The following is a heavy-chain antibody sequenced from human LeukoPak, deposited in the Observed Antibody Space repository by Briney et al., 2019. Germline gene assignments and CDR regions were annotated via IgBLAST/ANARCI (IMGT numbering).Heavy chain of an antibody. CDR1: GGSISSYY. V-gene: IGHV4-4*07. J-gene: IGHJ4*02. Sequence: SETLSLTCTVSGGSISSYYWSWIRQPAGKGLEWIGRIYTSGSTNYNPSLKSRVTMSVDTSKNQFSLKLSSVTAADTAVYYCARVNMVRGTRGFYFDYWGQGTLSPSPQ. D-gene: IGHD3-10*01. CDR2: IYTSGST. CDR3: ARVNMVRGTRGFYFDY.